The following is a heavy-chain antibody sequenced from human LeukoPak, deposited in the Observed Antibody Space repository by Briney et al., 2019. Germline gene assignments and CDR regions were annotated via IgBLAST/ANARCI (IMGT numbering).Heavy chain of an antibody. CDR3: AKDGSWTYYFDY. D-gene: IGHD6-13*01. Sequence: GGSLRLSCAASGFSFSSCAMSWVRQAPGKGLEWVSGISGSGDSTDYADSVKGRFTISRDNSKNTLYLQMNSLIAEDTAVYYCAKDGSWTYYFDYWGQGTLVTVSS. V-gene: IGHV3-23*01. CDR1: GFSFSSCA. J-gene: IGHJ4*02. CDR2: ISGSGDST.